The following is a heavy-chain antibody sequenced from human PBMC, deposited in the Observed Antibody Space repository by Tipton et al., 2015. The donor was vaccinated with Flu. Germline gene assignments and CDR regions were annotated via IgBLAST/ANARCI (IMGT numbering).Heavy chain of an antibody. CDR2: IYYSGNT. D-gene: IGHD3-16*01. CDR1: GGSISSSSYY. CDR3: AKEMITLGGEHFFDY. J-gene: IGHJ4*02. Sequence: GLVKPSETLSLTCTVSGGSISSSSYYWGWIRQPPGKGLEWIGSIYYSGNTFSIPSLKSRVTISIDTSKNQFSLKLTSVTAADTAVYYCAKEMITLGGEHFFDYWGQGTLVTVSS. V-gene: IGHV4-39*07.